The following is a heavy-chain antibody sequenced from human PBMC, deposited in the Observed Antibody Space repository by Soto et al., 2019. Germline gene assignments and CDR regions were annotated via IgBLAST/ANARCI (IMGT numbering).Heavy chain of an antibody. CDR2: IYYSGST. J-gene: IGHJ6*03. CDR3: ARDRSIRGNIVVVPAGADGDYYYMDV. CDR1: GGSISSEY. V-gene: IGHV4-59*12. D-gene: IGHD2-2*01. Sequence: PSERLALTCTVSGGSISSEYWSWIRQPPGKGLEWIGYIYYSGSTYYNPSLKSRVTISVDTSKNQFSLKLSSVTAADTAVYYCARDRSIRGNIVVVPAGADGDYYYMDVWGKGTTVTVSS.